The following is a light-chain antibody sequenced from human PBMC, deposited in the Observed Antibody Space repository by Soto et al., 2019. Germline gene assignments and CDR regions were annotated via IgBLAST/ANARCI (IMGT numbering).Light chain of an antibody. Sequence: QSVLTQPASVSGSPGQSINISCTGTSNDVGSYDLVSWYQLHPGKAPKLVIYEANKRPSGVSNRFSGSKSGNTASLTISGLQAEDEADYYCSSYTSSSTWVFGGGTKVTVL. CDR3: SSYTSSSTWV. V-gene: IGLV2-14*02. J-gene: IGLJ3*02. CDR2: EAN. CDR1: SNDVGSYDL.